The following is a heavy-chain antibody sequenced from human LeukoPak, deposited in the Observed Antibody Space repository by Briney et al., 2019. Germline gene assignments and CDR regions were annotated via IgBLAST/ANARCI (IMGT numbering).Heavy chain of an antibody. V-gene: IGHV3-33*01. Sequence: PGGSLRLSCAASGFTFSSYGMHWVRQAPGKGLEWVAVIWYDGSNKYYADSVKGRFTISRDNSKSTLYLQMNSLRAEDTAVYYCARDRSWYSSGWYVGYWDQGTLVTVSS. CDR2: IWYDGSNK. CDR3: ARDRSWYSSGWYVGY. D-gene: IGHD6-19*01. J-gene: IGHJ4*02. CDR1: GFTFSSYG.